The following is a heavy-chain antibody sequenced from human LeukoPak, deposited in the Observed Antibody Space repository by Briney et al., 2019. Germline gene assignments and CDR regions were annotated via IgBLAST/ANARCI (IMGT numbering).Heavy chain of an antibody. CDR2: VYDSGST. CDR1: GGSISIYY. CDR3: AASIAVPGIFDY. D-gene: IGHD6-19*01. V-gene: IGHV4-59*08. J-gene: IGHJ4*02. Sequence: SETLSLTCTVSGGSISIYYWSWIRQPPGKELEWIGYVYDSGSTEYNPSLKSRVTISIDTSKNQFPLNLSSVTAADTAVYYCAASIAVPGIFDYWGQGSLVTVSS.